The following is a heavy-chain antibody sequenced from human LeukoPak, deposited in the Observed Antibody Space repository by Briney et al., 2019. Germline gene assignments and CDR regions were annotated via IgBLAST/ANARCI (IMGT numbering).Heavy chain of an antibody. V-gene: IGHV4-59*12. Sequence: PSETLSLTCTVSGGSISSYYWSWIRQSPEKGLEWIGYIYYSGSTNYNPSLKSRITIVVDTSKNQFSLKLSSVTAADTAVYYCARYKYCSSTSCDNWFDPWGQGTLVTVSS. CDR1: GGSISSYY. J-gene: IGHJ5*02. D-gene: IGHD2-2*01. CDR3: ARYKYCSSTSCDNWFDP. CDR2: IYYSGST.